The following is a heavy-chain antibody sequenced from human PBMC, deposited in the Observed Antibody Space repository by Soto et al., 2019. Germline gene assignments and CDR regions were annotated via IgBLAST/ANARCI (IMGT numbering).Heavy chain of an antibody. CDR2: ISGGGDST. Sequence: EAQLLESGGGLVQPGGSLRLSCAASGFPFSSYAMSWVRQAPGKGLEWVSGISGGGDSTYYADSVKGRFTISRDNSKNTLYLRMSSLGAEDTAVYYCAKISRVGAAAEHDYWGQGTLVTVSS. CDR3: AKISRVGAAAEHDY. CDR1: GFPFSSYA. D-gene: IGHD6-13*01. J-gene: IGHJ4*02. V-gene: IGHV3-23*01.